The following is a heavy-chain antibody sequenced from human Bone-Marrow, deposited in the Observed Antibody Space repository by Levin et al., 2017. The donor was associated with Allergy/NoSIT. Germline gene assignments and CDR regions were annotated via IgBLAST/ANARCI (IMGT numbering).Heavy chain of an antibody. CDR3: ARGLYDSGSYELDS. Sequence: SQTLSLTCNVSGGSISSHNSYWGWIRQPPGKGLEWIGTLYKTGSTYYNPSVKSRVTISRDTSKNQFSLRLTSVTAADTAVYFCARGLYDSGSYELDSWGQGTLVTVSS. V-gene: IGHV4-39*07. CDR1: GGSISSHNSY. CDR2: LYKTGST. D-gene: IGHD3-10*01. J-gene: IGHJ4*02.